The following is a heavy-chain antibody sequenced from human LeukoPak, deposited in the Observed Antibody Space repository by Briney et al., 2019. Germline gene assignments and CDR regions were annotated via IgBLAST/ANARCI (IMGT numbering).Heavy chain of an antibody. D-gene: IGHD3-10*01. Sequence: SETLSLTCTVSGYSISSGYYWGWIRQPPGKGLEWIGSIYHSGSTYYNPSLKSRVTISVDTSKNQFSLKLSSVTAADTAVYYCARDTITMVRGTGGFDYWGQGTLVTVSS. J-gene: IGHJ4*02. CDR2: IYHSGST. V-gene: IGHV4-38-2*02. CDR3: ARDTITMVRGTGGFDY. CDR1: GYSISSGYY.